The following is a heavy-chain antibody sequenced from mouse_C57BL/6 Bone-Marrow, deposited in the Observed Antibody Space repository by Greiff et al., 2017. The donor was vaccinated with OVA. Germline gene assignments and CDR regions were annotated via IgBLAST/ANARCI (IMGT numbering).Heavy chain of an antibody. CDR1: GFSLTSYA. V-gene: IGHV2-9-1*01. CDR2: IWTGGGT. Sequence: VKLMESGPGLVAPSQSLSITCTVSGFSLTSYAISWVRQPPGKGLEWLGVIWTGGGTNYNSALKSRLSISKDNSKSQVFLKMNSLHTDDTARYYGARKGEPRQPGRGYAMDYWGQGTSVTVSS. J-gene: IGHJ4*01. CDR3: ARKGEPRQPGRGYAMDY. D-gene: IGHD3-3*01.